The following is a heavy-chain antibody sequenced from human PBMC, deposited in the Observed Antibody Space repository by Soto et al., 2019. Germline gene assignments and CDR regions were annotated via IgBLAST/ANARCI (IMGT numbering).Heavy chain of an antibody. CDR3: AIAPGVLRYFDWLLPNNYFDY. CDR1: GGSFSGYY. Sequence: SETLSLTCAVYGGSFSGYYWSWIRQPPGKGLEWIGEINHSGSTNYNPSLKSRVTISVDTSKNQFSLKLSSVTAADTAVYYCAIAPGVLRYFDWLLPNNYFDYWGQGTLVTVSS. J-gene: IGHJ4*02. D-gene: IGHD3-9*01. CDR2: INHSGST. V-gene: IGHV4-34*01.